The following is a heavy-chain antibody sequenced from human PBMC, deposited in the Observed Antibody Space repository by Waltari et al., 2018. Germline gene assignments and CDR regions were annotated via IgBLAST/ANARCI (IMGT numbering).Heavy chain of an antibody. J-gene: IGHJ3*02. CDR3: ARGGLYGQQLLESAFEI. CDR2: IIPMFGTA. Sequence: QVQLVQSGAELKTPGSSVTVSCKVDGGSFSTHAIPGGRQAPGQGLEWMGGIIPMFGTANYAQKIQDRVTINTDESMTTAYMHLSSLTSDDTAVYYCARGGLYGQQLLESAFEIWGQGTKVTVSS. CDR1: GGSFSTHA. D-gene: IGHD6-13*01. V-gene: IGHV1-69*05.